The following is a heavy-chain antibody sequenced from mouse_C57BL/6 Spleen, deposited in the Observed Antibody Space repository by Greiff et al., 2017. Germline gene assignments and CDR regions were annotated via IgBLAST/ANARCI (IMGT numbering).Heavy chain of an antibody. CDR2: ISYDGSN. D-gene: IGHD1-1*01. Sequence: EVQLVESGPGLVKPSQSLSLTCSVTGYSITSGYYWNWIRQFPGNKLEWMGYISYDGSNNYNPSLKNRISITRDTSKNQFFLKLNSVTTEDTATYYCARDYGSSYPYAMDYWGQGTSVTVSS. J-gene: IGHJ4*01. CDR1: GYSITSGYY. CDR3: ARDYGSSYPYAMDY. V-gene: IGHV3-6*01.